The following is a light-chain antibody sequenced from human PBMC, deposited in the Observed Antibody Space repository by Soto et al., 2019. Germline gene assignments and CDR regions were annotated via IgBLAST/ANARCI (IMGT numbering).Light chain of an antibody. V-gene: IGKV1-5*01. CDR2: DAS. CDR1: QSISSR. Sequence: DIQMTQSPSTLSASVGDRVTTTCRASQSISSRLAWHQQKPGKAPKLLIFDASSLGSGVPSRFSGSGSGTEFTLTISSLQPDDFATYYCQQYNSYPGTFGQGTKVEMK. J-gene: IGKJ1*01. CDR3: QQYNSYPGT.